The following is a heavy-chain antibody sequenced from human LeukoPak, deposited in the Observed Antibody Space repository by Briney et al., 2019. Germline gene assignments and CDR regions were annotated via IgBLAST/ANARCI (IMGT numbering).Heavy chain of an antibody. Sequence: NPGGSLRLSCAASGFTFSSYWMSWVRQAPGKGLEWVSVIYSGGSTYYADSVKGRFTISRDNSKNTLYLQMNSLRAEDTAVYYCATDMVRGGGYWGQGTLVTVSS. V-gene: IGHV3-53*01. D-gene: IGHD3-10*01. J-gene: IGHJ4*02. CDR2: IYSGGST. CDR1: GFTFSSYW. CDR3: ATDMVRGGGY.